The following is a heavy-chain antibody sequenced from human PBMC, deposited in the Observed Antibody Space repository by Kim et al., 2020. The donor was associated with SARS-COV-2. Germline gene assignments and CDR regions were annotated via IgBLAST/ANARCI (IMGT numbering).Heavy chain of an antibody. CDR3: TRLSRDSSGGWFDP. Sequence: GGSLRLSCAASGFTFSGSAMHWVRQASGTGLEWVGRIRSKANSYATAVAASVTGRFTISRDDSKNTAYLQMNSLKTEDTAVYFCTRLSRDSSGGWFDPWGQGTLVTVSS. D-gene: IGHD6-19*01. J-gene: IGHJ5*02. CDR1: GFTFSGSA. CDR2: IRSKANSYAT. V-gene: IGHV3-73*01.